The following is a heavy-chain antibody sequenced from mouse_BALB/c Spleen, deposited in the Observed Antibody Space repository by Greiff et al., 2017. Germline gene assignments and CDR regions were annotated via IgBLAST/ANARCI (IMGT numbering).Heavy chain of an antibody. J-gene: IGHJ2*01. CDR1: GYTFTSYY. D-gene: IGHD4-1*01. Sequence: VQLQQPGAELVKPGASVKLSCKASGYTFTSYYMYWVKQRPGQGLEWIGGINPSNGGTNFNEKFKSKATLTVDKSSSTAYMQLSSLTSEDSAVYFCARLGYYFDYWGQGTTLTVSS. CDR3: ARLGYYFDY. CDR2: INPSNGGT. V-gene: IGHV1-53*01.